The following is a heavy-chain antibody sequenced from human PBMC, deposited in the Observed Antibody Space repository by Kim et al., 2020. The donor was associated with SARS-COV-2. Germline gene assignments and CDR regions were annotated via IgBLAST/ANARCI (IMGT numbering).Heavy chain of an antibody. V-gene: IGHV1-8*01. Sequence: ASVKVSCKASGYTFTSYDINWVRQATGQGLEWMGWMNPNSGNTGYAQKFQGRVTITRNTSISTAYMELSSLRSEDTAVYYCAREGAGSGSYYGWGQGTLVTGSS. D-gene: IGHD1-26*01. CDR2: MNPNSGNT. CDR3: AREGAGSGSYYG. J-gene: IGHJ4*02. CDR1: GYTFTSYD.